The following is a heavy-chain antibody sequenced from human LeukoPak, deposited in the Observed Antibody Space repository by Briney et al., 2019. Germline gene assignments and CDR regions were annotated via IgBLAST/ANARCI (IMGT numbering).Heavy chain of an antibody. V-gene: IGHV4-39*01. CDR1: GGSISSSNDY. D-gene: IGHD1-1*01. J-gene: IGHJ4*02. Sequence: SETLSLACTASGGSISSSNDYWGGIRQAPGKGLEWIGSIYYHENTYYNSSLKSRVTISVDTSKNQFSLKLNSVTAADTAVYFCARRAYSAAYWKHFDYWGQGTLVTVSS. CDR2: IYYHENT. CDR3: ARRAYSAAYWKHFDY.